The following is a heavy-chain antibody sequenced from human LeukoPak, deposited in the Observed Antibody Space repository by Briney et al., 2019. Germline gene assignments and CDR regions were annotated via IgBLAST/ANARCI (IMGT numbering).Heavy chain of an antibody. D-gene: IGHD7-27*01. CDR3: ARDGDAGAFDI. J-gene: IGHJ3*02. CDR2: IVPDSGAT. CDR1: GYTFSEYW. Sequence: ASVRVAGNTSGYTFSEYWMHWVRQAPGQGLEWMGYIVPDSGATTYAQKFQGRVTMTRDTSISAAYLDLSGLRSDDTAVYYCARDGDAGAFDIWGQGTMVTVSS. V-gene: IGHV1-2*02.